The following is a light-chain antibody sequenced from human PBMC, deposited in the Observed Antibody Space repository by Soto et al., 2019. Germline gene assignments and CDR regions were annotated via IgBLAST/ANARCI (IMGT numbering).Light chain of an antibody. Sequence: QSALTQPASVSGSPGQSITISCTGTSSDVGGYNYVSWYQQHPGKAPTLMIYDVSNRPSGVSNRFSGSKSGNTASLTISGLQAEDEADYYCSSYTSSSTILYVFGTGTKVTVL. CDR1: SSDVGGYNY. CDR3: SSYTSSSTILYV. V-gene: IGLV2-14*01. CDR2: DVS. J-gene: IGLJ1*01.